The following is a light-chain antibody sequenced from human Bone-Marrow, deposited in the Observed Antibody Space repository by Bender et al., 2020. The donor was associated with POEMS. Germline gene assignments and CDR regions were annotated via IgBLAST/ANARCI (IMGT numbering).Light chain of an antibody. CDR3: CSYAGSTAFYV. Sequence: QSALTQPASVSGSPGQSITISCTGTSSDVGAYNYVSWYQHHPGKAPKLMIYDVSNRPSGVSNRFSGSKSANTASLTISGLLAEDEADYYCCSYAGSTAFYVFGTGTKVTVL. V-gene: IGLV2-23*02. CDR2: DVS. CDR1: SSDVGAYNY. J-gene: IGLJ1*01.